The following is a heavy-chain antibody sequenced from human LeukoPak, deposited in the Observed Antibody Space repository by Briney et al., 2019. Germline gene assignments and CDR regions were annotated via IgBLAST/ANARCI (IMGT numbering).Heavy chain of an antibody. V-gene: IGHV4-39*01. CDR1: GGSIFSSTYY. CDR2: IYSSGST. J-gene: IGHJ4*02. CDR3: ARHDYGDFNFDY. Sequence: PSETLSLTCTVSGGSIFSSTYYWGWIRQPPGKGLEWIGSIYSSGSTYYNPSLKSRVTISGDTSKNQFSLRLSSVTAADTAVYYCARHDYGDFNFDYWGQGTLVTVSS. D-gene: IGHD4-17*01.